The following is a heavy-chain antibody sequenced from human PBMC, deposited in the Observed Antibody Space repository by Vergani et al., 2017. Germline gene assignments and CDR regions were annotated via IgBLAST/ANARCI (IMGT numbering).Heavy chain of an antibody. CDR1: GYTFTSYG. D-gene: IGHD6-13*01. Sequence: QVQLVQSGAEVKKPGASVKVSCKASGYTFTSYGISWVRQAPGQGLEWMGWISAYNGNTNYAQKLQGRVTMTTDTSTSTAYTELMSLRSDGTAVYYCARDVGEERGRSWYRTADYDYYYGMDVWGEGTTVTVSS. CDR3: ARDVGEERGRSWYRTADYDYYYGMDV. J-gene: IGHJ6*01. V-gene: IGHV1-18*01. CDR2: ISAYNGNT.